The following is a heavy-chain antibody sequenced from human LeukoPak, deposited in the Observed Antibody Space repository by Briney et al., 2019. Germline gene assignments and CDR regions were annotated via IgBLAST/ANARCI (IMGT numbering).Heavy chain of an antibody. J-gene: IGHJ2*01. D-gene: IGHD3-22*01. CDR3: ARGGDYYDSSGPSVWYFDL. Sequence: SETLSLTXTVSGGSISSGSYYWSWIRQPAGKGLEWIGRIYTSGSTNYNPSLKSRVTISADTSKNQFSLKLSSVTAADTAVYYSARGGDYYDSSGPSVWYFDLWGRGTLVTVSS. V-gene: IGHV4-61*02. CDR1: GGSISSGSYY. CDR2: IYTSGST.